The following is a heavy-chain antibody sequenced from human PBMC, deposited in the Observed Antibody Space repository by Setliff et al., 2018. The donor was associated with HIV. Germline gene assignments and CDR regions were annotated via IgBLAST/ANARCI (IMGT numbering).Heavy chain of an antibody. Sequence: GGSLRLSCAGSGFTFSNAWMSWIRQAPGKGLEWVARLKSNAEGGTADYAAPVKRRFTISRDDSKNTLYLLMNSLKVEDTAVYYCTTLLSGVGTDVFDIWGQGTMVTVSS. V-gene: IGHV3-15*01. CDR2: LKSNAEGGTA. D-gene: IGHD2-15*01. CDR3: TTLLSGVGTDVFDI. J-gene: IGHJ3*02. CDR1: GFTFSNAW.